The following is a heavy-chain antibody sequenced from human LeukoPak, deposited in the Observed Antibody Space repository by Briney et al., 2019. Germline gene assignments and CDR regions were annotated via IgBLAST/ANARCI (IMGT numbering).Heavy chain of an antibody. J-gene: IGHJ3*02. CDR3: ARDSGSQRDAFDI. CDR1: GGSLSSYY. D-gene: IGHD1-26*01. CDR2: IYSSGST. V-gene: IGHV4-4*07. Sequence: SETLSLTCTVSGGSLSSYYWSWIRQPAGKGLEWIGRIYSSGSTSYNPSLKSRVTMSVDTSKNQFSLKLSSVTAADTAVYYCARDSGSQRDAFDIWGQGTMVTVSS.